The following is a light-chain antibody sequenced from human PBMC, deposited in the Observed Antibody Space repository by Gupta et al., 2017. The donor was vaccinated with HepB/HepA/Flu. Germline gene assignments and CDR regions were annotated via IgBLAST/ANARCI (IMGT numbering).Light chain of an antibody. V-gene: IGLV2-14*01. CDR2: DVS. CDR3: SSYTGSSTYV. CDR1: SSNVGGYNY. Sequence: QSALTQPAPVSGSPGQPITISCTATSSNVGGYNYFSWYQQHPGKAPKLMMYDVSNRRSGVSYRLSGCKSGNTASLTISGLQAEDEADYYCSSYTGSSTYVFGTGTKVTVL. J-gene: IGLJ1*01.